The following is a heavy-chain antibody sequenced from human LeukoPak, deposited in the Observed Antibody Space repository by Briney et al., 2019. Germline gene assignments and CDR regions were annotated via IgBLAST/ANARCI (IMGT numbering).Heavy chain of an antibody. D-gene: IGHD3-9*01. CDR2: IYYSGST. J-gene: IGHJ5*02. Sequence: PSETLSLTCTVSGGSISSSSYYWGWSRQPPGKGVEGIVSIYYSGSTYNNPSLKSRVTISVDTSKNQFSLKLSSVTAADTAVYYCARRPPDILTGFYRFDPWGQGTLVTVSS. CDR3: ARRPPDILTGFYRFDP. CDR1: GGSISSSSYY. V-gene: IGHV4-39*01.